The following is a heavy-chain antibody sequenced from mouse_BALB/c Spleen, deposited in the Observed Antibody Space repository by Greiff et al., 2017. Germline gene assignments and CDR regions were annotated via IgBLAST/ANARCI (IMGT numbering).Heavy chain of an antibody. V-gene: IGHV1-12*01. CDR2: IYPGNGDT. D-gene: IGHD2-2*01. Sequence: LQQPGAELVKPGASVKMSCKASGYTFTSYNMHWVKQTPGQGLEWIGAIYPGNGDTSYNQKFKGKATLTADKSSSTAYMQLSSLTSEDSAVYYCARCGYDDYFDYWGQGTTLTVSS. J-gene: IGHJ2*01. CDR3: ARCGYDDYFDY. CDR1: GYTFTSYN.